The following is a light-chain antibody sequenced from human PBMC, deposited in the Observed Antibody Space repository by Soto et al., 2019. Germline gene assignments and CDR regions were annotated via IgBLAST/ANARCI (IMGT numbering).Light chain of an antibody. CDR1: QSVSSN. Sequence: EIVMTQSPATLSVSPGERATLSCRASQSVSSNIAWYQQKPGQAPRLLISGASTRATGIPARFSGSGSGTDFTLIISSLQPEDFAVYSCQQYNSWPLTFGGGTKVEIK. CDR2: GAS. CDR3: QQYNSWPLT. J-gene: IGKJ4*01. V-gene: IGKV3-15*01.